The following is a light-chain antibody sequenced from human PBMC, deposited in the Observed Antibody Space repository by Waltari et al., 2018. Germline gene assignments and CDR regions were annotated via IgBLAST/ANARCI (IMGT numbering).Light chain of an antibody. Sequence: QLVLTQSPSASASLGASVKLTCTLSSGHSSNIVAWHQQQPEKGPRFLMKVNSDGSHSKGDWIPDRFSGSSSGAERYLTISTVQSEDEAVYYCQTGGHGTWVFGGGTKLTVL. J-gene: IGLJ3*02. V-gene: IGLV4-69*02. CDR2: VNSDGSH. CDR3: QTGGHGTWV. CDR1: SGHSSNI.